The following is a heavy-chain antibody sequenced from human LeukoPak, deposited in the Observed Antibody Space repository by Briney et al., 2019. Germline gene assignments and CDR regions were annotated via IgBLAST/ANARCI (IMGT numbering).Heavy chain of an antibody. CDR3: ASYHDYGDYVDY. J-gene: IGHJ4*02. V-gene: IGHV1-2*06. CDR1: GYTFTGYY. Sequence: ASVKVSCKASGYTFTGYYMHWVRQAPGQGLEWMGRINPNSGGTNYAQKFKGRVTITRDTSISTAYMELSRLRSDDTALYYCASYHDYGDYVDYWGQRTLVTVSS. D-gene: IGHD4-17*01. CDR2: INPNSGGT.